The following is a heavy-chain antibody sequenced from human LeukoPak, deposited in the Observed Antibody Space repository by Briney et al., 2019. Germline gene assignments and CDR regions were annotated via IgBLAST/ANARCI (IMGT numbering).Heavy chain of an antibody. J-gene: IGHJ4*02. D-gene: IGHD5-24*01. Sequence: GGSLRLSCAASGFTFSSYSMNWVRQAPGKRLEWVSYISSSSSTIYYADSVKGRFTISRDNAKNSLYLQMNSLRAEDTAVYYCATLPKNGYNFGSKSDYWGQGTLVTVSS. CDR2: ISSSSSTI. CDR1: GFTFSSYS. CDR3: ATLPKNGYNFGSKSDY. V-gene: IGHV3-48*01.